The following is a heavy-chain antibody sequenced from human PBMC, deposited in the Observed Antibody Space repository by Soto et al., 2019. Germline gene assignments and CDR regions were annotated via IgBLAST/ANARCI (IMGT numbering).Heavy chain of an antibody. V-gene: IGHV4-30-4*01. CDR3: ARGTYFDSAWGTYRVGSSGCFDY. Sequence: QVQLQESGPGLVKPSQTLSLTCSVSGGTISSGDDYWSWIRQPPGKGLEWIGYIHSSGSTFYNPSLKSRVTFSMDTSKNQFSLKLSSVTAADTAVYSCARGTYFDSAWGTYRVGSSGCFDYWGQGTLVSVSS. D-gene: IGHD3-16*02. CDR2: IHSSGST. CDR1: GGTISSGDDY. J-gene: IGHJ4*02.